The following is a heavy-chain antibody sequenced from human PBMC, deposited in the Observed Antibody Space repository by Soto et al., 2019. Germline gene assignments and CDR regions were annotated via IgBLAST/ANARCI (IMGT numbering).Heavy chain of an antibody. J-gene: IGHJ4*02. V-gene: IGHV3-23*01. CDR1: GFTFSSYA. CDR3: APRERYCSGGSGWYQFDY. Sequence: GGYLRLSCAASGFTFSSYAMSWVRQAPGKGLEWVSAISGSGGSTYYADSVKGLFTISRDNSKNTLYLQMNSLRAEDTAVYYCAPRERYCSGGSGWYQFDYWGQGTLVSVSS. D-gene: IGHD2-15*01. CDR2: ISGSGGST.